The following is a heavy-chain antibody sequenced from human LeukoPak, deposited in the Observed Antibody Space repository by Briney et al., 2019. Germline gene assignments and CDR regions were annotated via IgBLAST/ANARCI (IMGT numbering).Heavy chain of an antibody. CDR3: VKNDYGDYYYMDV. Sequence: PGGSLRLSCAVSGFTLSSYGMHWGRQAPGKGLEWMTFIRYDGNSKYYAGSVKGRFTISRDNSKNTLYLQMNSLRAEDTAVYYCVKNDYGDYYYMDVWGKGTPVTVSS. V-gene: IGHV3-30*02. J-gene: IGHJ6*03. CDR2: IRYDGNSK. D-gene: IGHD4-17*01. CDR1: GFTLSSYG.